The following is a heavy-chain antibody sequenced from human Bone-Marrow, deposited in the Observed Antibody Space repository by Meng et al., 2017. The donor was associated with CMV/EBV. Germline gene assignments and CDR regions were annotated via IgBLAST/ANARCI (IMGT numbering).Heavy chain of an antibody. CDR3: ARQDYDILTGDASYYYYGMDV. CDR2: IIPIFGTA. J-gene: IGHJ6*02. D-gene: IGHD3-9*01. V-gene: IGHV1-69*05. Sequence: SVKVSCKASGGTFSSYAISWVRQAPGQGLEWMGGIIPIFGTANYAQKFQGRVTITTDESTSTAYMELSSLRSEDTAVYYCARQDYDILTGDASYYYYGMDVWAQGTTVTVSS. CDR1: GGTFSSYA.